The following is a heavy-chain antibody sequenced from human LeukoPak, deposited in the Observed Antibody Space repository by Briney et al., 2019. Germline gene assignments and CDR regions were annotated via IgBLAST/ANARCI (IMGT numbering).Heavy chain of an antibody. D-gene: IGHD7-27*01. CDR1: GGSISSYY. CDR3: ARDPGPWFDP. J-gene: IGHJ5*02. CDR2: IYSGST. Sequence: PSETLSLTCTVSGGSISSYYWSWIRQPPGKGLEWIGYIYSGSTNYNPSLKSRATISVDTSKNQFSLKLSSVTAADTAVYYCARDPGPWFDPWGQGTLVTVSS. V-gene: IGHV4-59*01.